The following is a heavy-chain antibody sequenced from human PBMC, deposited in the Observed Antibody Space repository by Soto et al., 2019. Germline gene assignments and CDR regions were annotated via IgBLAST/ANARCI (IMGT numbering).Heavy chain of an antibody. CDR2: ISHSGTT. Sequence: SETLSLTCLVSGFPISSTYSWGWIRQPPGKGLEWIGSISHSGTTSYSPSLTSRVSISVDTSKNQVSLKLTSVTAADTAVYFCARVTMVIRDSDHFGVDVRGHGTTVTVSS. CDR1: GFPISSTYS. D-gene: IGHD4-17*01. V-gene: IGHV4-38-2*02. CDR3: ARVTMVIRDSDHFGVDV. J-gene: IGHJ6*02.